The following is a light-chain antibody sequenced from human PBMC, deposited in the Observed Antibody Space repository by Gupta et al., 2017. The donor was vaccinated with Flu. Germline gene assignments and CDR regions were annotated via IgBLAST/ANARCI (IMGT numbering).Light chain of an antibody. J-gene: IGKJ5*01. Sequence: PSTLSAPVGGSVTISCRASQSISGWLAWYQGKPGKAPKLLIYKASSVHSGVPSRFSGSGSGAEYTLTITSLQPDDFATYSCKQYSSSPLTFGQGTRVE. V-gene: IGKV1-5*03. CDR1: QSISGW. CDR3: KQYSSSPLT. CDR2: KAS.